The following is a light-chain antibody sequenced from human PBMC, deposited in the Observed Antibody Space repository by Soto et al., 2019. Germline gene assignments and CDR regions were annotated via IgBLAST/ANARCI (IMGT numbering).Light chain of an antibody. CDR2: SNN. Sequence: QPVLTQPPSASGTPGQRVTISCSGSSSNIGSNYVYWYQQLPGTAPKLLIYSNNQRPSGVPDRFSGSKSGTSASLAISGPRSEDEADYYCAAWDDSLGAVLFGGGTKLTVL. V-gene: IGLV1-47*02. CDR3: AAWDDSLGAVL. CDR1: SSNIGSNY. J-gene: IGLJ2*01.